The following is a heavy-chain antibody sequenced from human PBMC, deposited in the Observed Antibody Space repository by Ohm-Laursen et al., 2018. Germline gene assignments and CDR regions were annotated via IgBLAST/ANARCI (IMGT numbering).Heavy chain of an antibody. CDR2: INPSGGST. V-gene: IGHV1-46*01. D-gene: IGHD3-3*01. CDR1: GYTFTTHY. Sequence: ASVKVSCKASGYTFTTHYIHWVRQAPGQGLEWMGIINPSGGSTKYAQKFQGRVTMTRDTSISTAYMELSRLRSDDTAVYYCARDFWSGYYPYGMDVWGQGTTVTVSS. J-gene: IGHJ6*02. CDR3: ARDFWSGYYPYGMDV.